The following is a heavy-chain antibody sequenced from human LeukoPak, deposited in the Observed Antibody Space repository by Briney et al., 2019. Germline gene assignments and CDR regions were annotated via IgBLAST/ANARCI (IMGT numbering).Heavy chain of an antibody. CDR3: ARDKGVVGQFDP. D-gene: IGHD3-3*01. CDR2: TKEDGSEK. CDR1: GFTFSSYW. Sequence: GGSLRLSCAASGFTFSSYWMSWVRQAPGQGLEWVANTKEDGSEKYYVDSVKGRFTISRDNAKKSLYLQMNSLRAEDTAVFYCARDKGVVGQFDPWGQGTLVTVSS. J-gene: IGHJ5*02. V-gene: IGHV3-7*03.